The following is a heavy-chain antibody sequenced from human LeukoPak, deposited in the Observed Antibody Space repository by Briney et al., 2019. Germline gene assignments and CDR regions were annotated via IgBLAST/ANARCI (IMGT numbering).Heavy chain of an antibody. CDR1: GFTFSSYG. J-gene: IGHJ6*02. CDR2: ISYDGSNK. D-gene: IGHD2-2*01. Sequence: GSLRLSCAASGFTFSSYGMHWVRQAPGKGLEWVAVISYDGSNKYYADSVKGRFTISRDNSKNTLYLQMNSLRAEDTAVYYCAKDLSSRDDYYYYGMDVWGQGTTVTVSS. V-gene: IGHV3-30*18. CDR3: AKDLSSRDDYYYYGMDV.